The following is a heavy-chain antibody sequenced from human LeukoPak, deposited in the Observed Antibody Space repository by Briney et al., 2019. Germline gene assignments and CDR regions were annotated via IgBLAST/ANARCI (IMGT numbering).Heavy chain of an antibody. CDR2: ISYDGSNK. CDR1: GFTFSSYG. Sequence: GGSLRLSCAASGFTFSSYGMHWVRQAPGKGLEWVAVISYDGSNKYYADSVKGRFTISRDNSKNTLYLQMNSLRAEDTAVYYCARDLGYSSSCSGSCAEYFQHWGQGTLVTVSS. D-gene: IGHD6-13*01. CDR3: ARDLGYSSSCSGSCAEYFQH. V-gene: IGHV3-30*03. J-gene: IGHJ1*01.